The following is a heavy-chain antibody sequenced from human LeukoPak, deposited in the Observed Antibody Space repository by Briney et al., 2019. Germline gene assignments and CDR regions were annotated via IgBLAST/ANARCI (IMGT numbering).Heavy chain of an antibody. CDR1: GFTFSSYG. Sequence: GGSLRLSCAASGFTFSSYGMHWVRQAPGKGLEWVAFIRYDGSNKYYADSVKGRFTISRDNSKNTLYLQMNSLRAEDTAVYYCARGGPVVVIAMSPFDYWGQGTLVTVSS. J-gene: IGHJ4*02. V-gene: IGHV3-30*02. D-gene: IGHD2-21*01. CDR2: IRYDGSNK. CDR3: ARGGPVVVIAMSPFDY.